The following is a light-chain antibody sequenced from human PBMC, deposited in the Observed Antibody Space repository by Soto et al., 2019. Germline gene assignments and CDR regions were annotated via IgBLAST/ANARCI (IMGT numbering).Light chain of an antibody. V-gene: IGKV1-9*01. CDR1: QGISSY. J-gene: IGKJ5*01. CDR3: QQLNSYTSIT. CDR2: AAS. Sequence: DIQLTQSPSFLSASVGDRVTITCRASQGISSYLAWYQQKPGKAPKLLIYAASTLQSGVPSRFSGSGSGTEFTLTISSLQPEDFATYSCQQLNSYTSITFGQGTRLEIK.